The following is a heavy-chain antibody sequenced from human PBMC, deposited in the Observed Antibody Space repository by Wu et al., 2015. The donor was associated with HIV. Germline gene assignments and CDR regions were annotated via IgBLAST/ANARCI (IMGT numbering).Heavy chain of an antibody. CDR2: ISAYNGNT. J-gene: IGHJ6*03. V-gene: IGHV1-18*01. Sequence: QVQLVQSGAEVKKPGASVKVSCKASGYTFTSYGISWVRQAPGQGLEWMGWISAYNGNTNYAQKLQGRVTMTTDTSTSTAYMELGSLRSDDTAVYYCARDLEYSSSPYYYYYYMDVWGKGTTVTVSS. CDR3: ARDLEYSSSPYYYYYYMDV. D-gene: IGHD6-6*01. CDR1: GYTFTSYG.